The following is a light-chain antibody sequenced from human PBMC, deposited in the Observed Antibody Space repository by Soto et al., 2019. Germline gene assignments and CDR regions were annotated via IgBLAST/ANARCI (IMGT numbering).Light chain of an antibody. CDR2: MIS. Sequence: DIVMTQTPLSSPVTLGQPASISCRSSQSLVHSDGNTYLSWLQQRPGQPPRLLIYMISNRFSGAPGRIRGSGVTTHFTQIISREEAQDVVVYYYTPATQPYPFGQGTKLAIK. J-gene: IGKJ2*01. CDR3: TPATQPYP. CDR1: QSLVHSDGNTY. V-gene: IGKV2-24*01.